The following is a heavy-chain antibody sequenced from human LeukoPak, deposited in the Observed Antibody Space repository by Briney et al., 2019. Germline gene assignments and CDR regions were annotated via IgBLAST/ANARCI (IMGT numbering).Heavy chain of an antibody. CDR3: ARDSYGSFDY. V-gene: IGHV3-66*01. Sequence: GGSLRLSCAASGFTVSSNYMSWVRQAPGKGLEWVSVIYSGGSTYYADSVKGRFTISRDNSKNTLYPQMNSLRAEDTAVYYCARDSYGSFDYWGQGTLVTVSS. D-gene: IGHD4-17*01. CDR1: GFTVSSNY. J-gene: IGHJ4*02. CDR2: IYSGGST.